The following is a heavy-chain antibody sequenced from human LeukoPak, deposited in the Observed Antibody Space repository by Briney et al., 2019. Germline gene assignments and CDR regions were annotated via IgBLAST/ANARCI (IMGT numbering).Heavy chain of an antibody. Sequence: GGSLRLSCAASGFTFSSYAMHWVRQAPGKGLEYVSAISSNGGSTYYANSVKGRFTISRDNSKNTLYLQMSSLRAEDMAVYYCARGGLRLGELSTNPFYYFDYWGQGTLVTVSS. CDR2: ISSNGGST. J-gene: IGHJ4*02. CDR3: ARGGLRLGELSTNPFYYFDY. CDR1: GFTFSSYA. D-gene: IGHD3-16*02. V-gene: IGHV3-64*01.